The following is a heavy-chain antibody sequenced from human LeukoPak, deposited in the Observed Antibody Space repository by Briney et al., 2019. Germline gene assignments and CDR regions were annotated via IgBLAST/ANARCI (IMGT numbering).Heavy chain of an antibody. J-gene: IGHJ6*03. Sequence: SETLSLTCTVSGGSISSYYWSWIRQPPGKGLVWIGYIYYSGSTNYNPSLKSRVTISVDTSKNQFSLKLSSVTAADTAVYYGVSSIAGGWGYYYYMDVWGQGTTVTVSS. CDR2: IYYSGST. CDR3: VSSIAGGWGYYYYMDV. D-gene: IGHD3-3*02. CDR1: GGSISSYY. V-gene: IGHV4-59*01.